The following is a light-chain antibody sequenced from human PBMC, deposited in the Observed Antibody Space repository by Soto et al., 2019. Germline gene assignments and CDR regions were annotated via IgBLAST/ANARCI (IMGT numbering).Light chain of an antibody. Sequence: EIVLTQSPATLSLSPVERATLSCRASQRVSSYLAWYQQKPGQSPRLLIYDSSKRETVITSRFSGSGSGTDFTITISSLAPEDFAVYYCQQRSNWPPITFGQGTRLEIK. CDR2: DSS. CDR3: QQRSNWPPIT. J-gene: IGKJ5*01. CDR1: QRVSSY. V-gene: IGKV3-11*01.